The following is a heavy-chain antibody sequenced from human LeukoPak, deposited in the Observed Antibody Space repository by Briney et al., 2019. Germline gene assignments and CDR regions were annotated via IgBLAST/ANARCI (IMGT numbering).Heavy chain of an antibody. Sequence: GGSLRLSCAASGFTFSSYSMNWVRQAPGKGLEWVSSISSSSSYIYYADSVKGRFTISRDNAKNSLYLQMYSLRAEDTAVYYCARDVKPTYYYDSSGSLYFDYWGQGTLVTASS. CDR1: GFTFSSYS. D-gene: IGHD3-22*01. V-gene: IGHV3-21*01. CDR2: ISSSSSYI. J-gene: IGHJ4*02. CDR3: ARDVKPTYYYDSSGSLYFDY.